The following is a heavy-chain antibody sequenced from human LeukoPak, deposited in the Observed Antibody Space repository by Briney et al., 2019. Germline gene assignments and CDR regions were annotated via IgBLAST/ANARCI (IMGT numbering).Heavy chain of an antibody. J-gene: IGHJ4*02. CDR2: ISGSGGST. CDR3: ARDPDSRGTEPPFFDH. D-gene: IGHD3-22*01. Sequence: GGSLRLSCAASGFTFSSYAMSWVRQAPGKGLEWVSAISGSGGSTYYADSVKGRFTISRDNSKNTLYLQMNSLRVDDTALYYCARDPDSRGTEPPFFDHWGRGTLVTVSS. V-gene: IGHV3-23*01. CDR1: GFTFSSYA.